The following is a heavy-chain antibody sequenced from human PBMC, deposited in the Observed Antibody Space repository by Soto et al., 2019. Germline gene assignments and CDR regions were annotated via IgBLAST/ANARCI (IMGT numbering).Heavy chain of an antibody. Sequence: GGSLRLSCAASGFTFSSYSMNWVRQAPGKGLEWVSYISRSSSTIYYADSVKGRSTISRDNAKNSLYLQMNSLRDEDTAVYYCARALSGYDSSGGWGQGTLVTVSS. CDR1: GFTFSSYS. V-gene: IGHV3-48*02. CDR3: ARALSGYDSSGG. CDR2: ISRSSSTI. D-gene: IGHD3-22*01. J-gene: IGHJ4*02.